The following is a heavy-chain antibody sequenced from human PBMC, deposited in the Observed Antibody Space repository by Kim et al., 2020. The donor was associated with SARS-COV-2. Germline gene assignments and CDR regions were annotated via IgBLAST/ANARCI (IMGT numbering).Heavy chain of an antibody. V-gene: IGHV3-15*01. CDR3: TKVRFV. J-gene: IGHJ6*02. Sequence: GGSLRLSCAASGFSISKDWMSWVRQAPGKGLEWVGRIKSKFGGGTTDYTARVKGRFTIESDDRSDMVYLQTNSLKTEDTVVYYCTKVRFVWGQGTTVTVSS. CDR1: GFSISKDW. CDR2: IKSKFGGGTT.